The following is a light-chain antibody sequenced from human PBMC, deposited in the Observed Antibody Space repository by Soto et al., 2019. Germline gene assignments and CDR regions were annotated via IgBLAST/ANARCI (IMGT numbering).Light chain of an antibody. CDR1: QSVSSSY. J-gene: IGKJ1*01. V-gene: IGKV3-20*01. CDR2: GAS. CDR3: RQYGSSRWT. Sequence: DIVLTQSPGTLSLSPGERATLSCRASQSVSSSYLARYQQKPGQAPRLLIYGASTSATGIPDRFSGSGSGTDFTLTISTLEPEDFAVYYCRQYGSSRWTFCHGTKVDIK.